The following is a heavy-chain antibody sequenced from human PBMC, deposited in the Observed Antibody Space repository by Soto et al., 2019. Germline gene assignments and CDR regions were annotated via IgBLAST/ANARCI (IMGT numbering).Heavy chain of an antibody. CDR3: AKGAVSDYAFWSGYYGAHWFDP. J-gene: IGHJ5*02. V-gene: IGHV3-23*01. D-gene: IGHD3-3*01. Sequence: HPGGSLRLSCAASGFTFSSYAMSWVRQAPGKGLEWVSAISGSGGSTYYADSVKGRFTISRDNSKNTLYLQMNSLRAEDTAVYYCAKGAVSDYAFWSGYYGAHWFDPWGQGTLVTVSS. CDR2: ISGSGGST. CDR1: GFTFSSYA.